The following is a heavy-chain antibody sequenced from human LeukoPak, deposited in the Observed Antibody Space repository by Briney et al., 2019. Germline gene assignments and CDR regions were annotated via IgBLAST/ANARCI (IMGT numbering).Heavy chain of an antibody. V-gene: IGHV3-30*18. CDR2: ISYDGSNK. Sequence: PGGSLRLSCAASGFTFSSYGMHWVRQAPGKGLEWVAVISYDGSNKYYADSVKGRFTISRDNSKNTLYLQMNSLRAEDTAVYYCAKGGRGTLLLDYWGQGTLVTVSS. D-gene: IGHD1-1*01. CDR1: GFTFSSYG. J-gene: IGHJ4*02. CDR3: AKGGRGTLLLDY.